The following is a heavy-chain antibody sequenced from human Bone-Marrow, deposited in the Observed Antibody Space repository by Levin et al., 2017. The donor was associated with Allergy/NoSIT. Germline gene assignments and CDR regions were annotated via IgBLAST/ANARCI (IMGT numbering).Heavy chain of an antibody. Sequence: RSSETLSLTCTVSGGSITNYYWSWIRQFPGKGLEWIGYISYTGITDYNPSLKSRVTISVDVSKNQFSLKLTSVTAADTAVYYCTRDRRDGFNYVDYWGQGALVTVSS. J-gene: IGHJ4*02. CDR3: TRDRRDGFNYVDY. D-gene: IGHD5-24*01. V-gene: IGHV4-59*01. CDR1: GGSITNYY. CDR2: ISYTGIT.